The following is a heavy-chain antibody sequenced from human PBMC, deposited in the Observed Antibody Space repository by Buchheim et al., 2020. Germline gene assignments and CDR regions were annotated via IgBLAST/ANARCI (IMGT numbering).Heavy chain of an antibody. Sequence: QLQLQESGPGLVKPSETLSLTCTVSGGSISSSSYYWGWIRQPPGKGLEWIGSIYYSGSTYYNPSLKSRVTISVDTSKNQFSLKLSSVTAADTAVYYCARRKLSDHHLEWSAPPLLRDSYYYYGMDVWGQGTT. J-gene: IGHJ6*02. CDR1: GGSISSSSYY. D-gene: IGHD3-3*01. CDR2: IYYSGST. CDR3: ARRKLSDHHLEWSAPPLLRDSYYYYGMDV. V-gene: IGHV4-39*01.